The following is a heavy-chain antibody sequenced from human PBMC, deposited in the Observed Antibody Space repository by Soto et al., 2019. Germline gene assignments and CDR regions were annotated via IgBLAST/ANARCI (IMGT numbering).Heavy chain of an antibody. Sequence: SVKVCCKASVGTYSSYAISWVRQAPGQGLEWMGGIIPIFGTANYAQKFQGRVTITADESTSTAYMELSSLRSEDTAVYYCARATNKDIVVVPAAKNWFDPWGQGTLVTVSS. CDR3: ARATNKDIVVVPAAKNWFDP. J-gene: IGHJ5*02. D-gene: IGHD2-2*01. CDR1: VGTYSSYA. CDR2: IIPIFGTA. V-gene: IGHV1-69*13.